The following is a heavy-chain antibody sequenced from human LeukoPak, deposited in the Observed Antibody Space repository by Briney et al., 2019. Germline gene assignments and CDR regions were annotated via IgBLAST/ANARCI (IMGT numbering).Heavy chain of an antibody. D-gene: IGHD5-18*01. V-gene: IGHV3-11*01. CDR3: ARERGYTYGAAFDY. Sequence: PGGSLRLSCAASGFIFSDYYMSWIRQAPGKGLEWVSYISSSGNTIYYADSVKGRLTISRDNAKNSLYLQMNSLRAEDTAVYYCARERGYTYGAAFDYWGQGTLVTVSS. CDR2: ISSSGNTI. J-gene: IGHJ4*02. CDR1: GFIFSDYY.